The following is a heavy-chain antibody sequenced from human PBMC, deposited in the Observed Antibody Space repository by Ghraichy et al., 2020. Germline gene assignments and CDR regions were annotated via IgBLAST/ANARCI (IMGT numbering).Heavy chain of an antibody. J-gene: IGHJ5*02. V-gene: IGHV3-21*01. CDR2: ISSSSSYI. CDR1: GFTFSSYS. D-gene: IGHD6-19*01. Sequence: GGSLRLSCAASGFTFSSYSMNWVRQAPGKGLEWVSSISSSSSYIYYADSVKGRFTISRDNAKNSLYLQMNSLRAEDTAVYYCAREDDSSGWYSHNWFDPWGQGTLVTVSS. CDR3: AREDDSSGWYSHNWFDP.